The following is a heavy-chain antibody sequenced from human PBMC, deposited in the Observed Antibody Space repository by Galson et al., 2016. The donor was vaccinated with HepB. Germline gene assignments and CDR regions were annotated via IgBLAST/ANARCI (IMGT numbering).Heavy chain of an antibody. Sequence: SLRLSCAASGFTFNDYWMTWVRQAPGKGLEWVANLSPDGTDKRYAGSVKGRFTISRDNPNNPVFPQMSSLRAEDTALYYCARVDYTDEGINVWGQGTTVTVSS. J-gene: IGHJ6*02. CDR1: GFTFNDYW. CDR2: LSPDGTDK. CDR3: ARVDYTDEGINV. D-gene: IGHD4-11*01. V-gene: IGHV3-7*01.